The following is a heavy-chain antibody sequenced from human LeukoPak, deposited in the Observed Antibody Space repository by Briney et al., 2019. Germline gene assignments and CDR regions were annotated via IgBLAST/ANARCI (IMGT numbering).Heavy chain of an antibody. J-gene: IGHJ6*03. Sequence: GGSLRLSCAASGFTFSSYAMNWVRQAPGKGLEWVSAISGSAGTTYYADSVKGRFTISRDNSKNTLYLQMNSLRAEDTAVYYCADVLRFLEFYYYYMDVWGKGTTVTVSS. CDR2: ISGSAGTT. CDR1: GFTFSSYA. V-gene: IGHV3-23*01. D-gene: IGHD3-3*01. CDR3: ADVLRFLEFYYYYMDV.